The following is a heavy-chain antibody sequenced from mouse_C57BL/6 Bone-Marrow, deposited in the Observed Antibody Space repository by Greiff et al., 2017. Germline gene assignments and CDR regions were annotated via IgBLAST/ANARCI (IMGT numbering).Heavy chain of an antibody. J-gene: IGHJ2*01. CDR3: AVWLRPYYFDY. CDR1: GYTFTSYW. V-gene: IGHV1-69*01. CDR2: IDPSDSYT. Sequence: QVQLQQPGAELVMPGASVKLSCKASGYTFTSYWMHWVKQRPGQGLEWIGEIDPSDSYTNYNQKFKGKSTLTVDKSSSTAYMQLISLTSEDAAVYYCAVWLRPYYFDYWSQGTTLTVSS. D-gene: IGHD2-2*01.